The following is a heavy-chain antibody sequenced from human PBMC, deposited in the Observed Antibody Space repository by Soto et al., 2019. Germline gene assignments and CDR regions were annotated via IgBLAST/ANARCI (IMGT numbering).Heavy chain of an antibody. CDR2: ISSDGSNK. CDR1: GFTFSSHA. V-gene: IGHV3-30-3*01. CDR3: ARDDEGGSDCDLGY. D-gene: IGHD1-26*01. J-gene: IGHJ4*02. Sequence: QVQLVESGGGVAQPGRSLRLSCAVSGFTFSSHAMHWVRQAPGKGLEWVALISSDGSNKYYADSVKGRFTTSRDNSXNTMYLQMNSLRVEDTAVYYCARDDEGGSDCDLGYWGQGALVTVSS.